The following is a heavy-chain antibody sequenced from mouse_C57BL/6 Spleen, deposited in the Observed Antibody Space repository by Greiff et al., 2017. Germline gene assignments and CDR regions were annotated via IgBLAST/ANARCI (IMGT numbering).Heavy chain of an antibody. V-gene: IGHV5-12*01. J-gene: IGHJ3*01. CDR1: GFTFSDYY. D-gene: IGHD2-4*01. CDR2: ISNGGGST. CDR3: ARGGYDYDDGAWFAY. Sequence: DVKLQESGGGLVQPGGSLKLSCAASGFTFSDYYMYWVRQTPEKRLEWVAYISNGGGSTYYPDTVKGRFTISRDNAKNTLYLQMSRLKSEDTAMYYCARGGYDYDDGAWFAYWGQGTLVTVSA.